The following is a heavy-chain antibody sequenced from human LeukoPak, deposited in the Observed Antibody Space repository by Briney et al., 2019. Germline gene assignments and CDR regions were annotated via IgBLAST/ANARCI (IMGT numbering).Heavy chain of an antibody. CDR2: ISSYGSST. CDR1: GFTFSSYE. Sequence: GGSLRLSCAASGFTFSSYEMNWVRQAPGKGLEFVSAISSYGSSTYYADSVKGRFTISRDNSKNTLHLQMGSLRTEDMAVYYCARGGSSGWFYFDYWGQGILVTVSS. V-gene: IGHV3-64*02. CDR3: ARGGSSGWFYFDY. J-gene: IGHJ4*02. D-gene: IGHD6-19*01.